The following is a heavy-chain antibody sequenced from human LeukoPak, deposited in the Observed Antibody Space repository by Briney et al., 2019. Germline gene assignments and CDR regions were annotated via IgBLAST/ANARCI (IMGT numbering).Heavy chain of an antibody. CDR2: VHYSGTT. D-gene: IGHD4-17*01. Sequence: SETLSLTCTVSDGSITNNDWSWVRQTPGKGLEFIGYVHYSGTTNYNPSLRSRVTITIDTSRKHFFLKLKSVTAADTAVYYCASTTVTSGAEYFQHWGQGTLVTVSS. CDR1: DGSITNND. J-gene: IGHJ1*01. CDR3: ASTTVTSGAEYFQH. V-gene: IGHV4-59*01.